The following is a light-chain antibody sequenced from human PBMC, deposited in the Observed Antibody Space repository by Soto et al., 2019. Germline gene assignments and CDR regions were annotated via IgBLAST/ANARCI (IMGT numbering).Light chain of an antibody. V-gene: IGLV2-14*01. Sequence: QSALTQPASVSGSPGQSITISCTGTSSDVGGYNYVSWYQQHPGKAPKLMIYDVSNRPSGVSTRCSGSKSGNKASLTISGLQAEDEADYYCSSYTSSSSYVFGTGTKLTVL. J-gene: IGLJ1*01. CDR1: SSDVGGYNY. CDR2: DVS. CDR3: SSYTSSSSYV.